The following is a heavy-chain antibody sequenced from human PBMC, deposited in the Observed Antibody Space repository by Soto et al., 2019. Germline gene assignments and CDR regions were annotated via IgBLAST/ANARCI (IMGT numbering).Heavy chain of an antibody. CDR2: VYYSGST. V-gene: IGHV4-39*01. J-gene: IGHJ4*02. CDR1: DGSVSSPTYY. D-gene: IGHD2-15*01. Sequence: SETLSLTCTVSDGSVSSPTYYWGWVRQPPGKGLQWIGNVYYSGSTFYNPSLKSRVTVSIDTSKNQFSLSLGALTASDTAVYYCARVLAGSRAFDFWGQRALVTVSS. CDR3: ARVLAGSRAFDF.